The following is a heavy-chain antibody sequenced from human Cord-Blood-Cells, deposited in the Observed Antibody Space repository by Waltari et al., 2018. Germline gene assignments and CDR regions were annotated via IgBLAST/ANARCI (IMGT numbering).Heavy chain of an antibody. Sequence: QVQLQQWGAGLLKPSETLSPTCAVSGGSFSGYYWSWIRQPPGKGLEWIGEINHSGSTNYNPSFKSRVTISVDTSKNQFSLKLSSVTAADTAVYYCARGYEFAVTTVATYFDYWGQGTLVTVSS. V-gene: IGHV4-34*01. CDR1: GGSFSGYY. J-gene: IGHJ4*02. CDR3: ARGYEFAVTTVATYFDY. CDR2: INHSGST. D-gene: IGHD5-12*01.